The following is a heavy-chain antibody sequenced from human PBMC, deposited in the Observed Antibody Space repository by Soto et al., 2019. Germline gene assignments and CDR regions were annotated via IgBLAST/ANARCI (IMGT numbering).Heavy chain of an antibody. Sequence: GGSLRLSCAASGFTFNIYGMSWVRQAPGKGLEWVSAISGRGGSTFYRDSVKGRVTISRDNSKNTLYLQVNSLRAEDTAVYYCAKDRGVDTATIGVFDYWGHGTLVTVSS. J-gene: IGHJ4*01. V-gene: IGHV3-23*01. CDR2: ISGRGGST. D-gene: IGHD5-18*01. CDR1: GFTFNIYG. CDR3: AKDRGVDTATIGVFDY.